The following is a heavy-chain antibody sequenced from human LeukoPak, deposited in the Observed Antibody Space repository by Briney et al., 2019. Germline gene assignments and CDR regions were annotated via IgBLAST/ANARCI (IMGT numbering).Heavy chain of an antibody. J-gene: IGHJ4*02. CDR1: GFTFENYA. D-gene: IGHD3-3*01. Sequence: PGGSLRLSCAASGFTFENYAMHWVCQGPGKGLEWVSHISGNGNNIYYADSVKGRFTISRDNSKNSLYLQMNSLRTEDTALYYCAKDLPQYYDFWSGYYGGFDYWGQGTLVTVSS. CDR3: AKDLPQYYDFWSGYYGGFDY. CDR2: ISGNGNNI. V-gene: IGHV3-43*02.